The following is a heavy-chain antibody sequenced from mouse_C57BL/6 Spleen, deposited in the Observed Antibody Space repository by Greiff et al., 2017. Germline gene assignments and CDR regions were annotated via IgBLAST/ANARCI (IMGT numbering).Heavy chain of an antibody. V-gene: IGHV1-64*01. Sequence: QVQLLQPGAELVKPGASVKLSCKASGYTFTSYWMHWVKQRPGQGLEWIGMIHPNSGSTNYNEKFKSKATLTVDKSSSTAYMQLSSLTSEDSAVYYCAHGRGNAMDYWGQGTSVTVSS. J-gene: IGHJ4*01. CDR3: AHGRGNAMDY. CDR1: GYTFTSYW. CDR2: IHPNSGST. D-gene: IGHD1-1*01.